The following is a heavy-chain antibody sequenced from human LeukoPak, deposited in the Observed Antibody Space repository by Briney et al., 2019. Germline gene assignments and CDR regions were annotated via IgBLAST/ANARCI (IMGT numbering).Heavy chain of an antibody. CDR2: IDLDDDK. J-gene: IGHJ4*02. Sequence: SGPALVKPTQTLTLTCTFSGFSLRTSGMCVSWIRQPPGKALEWLALIDLDDDKYYSTSLKTRLTISKDTSKNQVVLTMTNMDPVDTATYYCARMVGEPASRRWNFDYWGQGTLVTVSS. D-gene: IGHD1-26*01. V-gene: IGHV2-70*01. CDR3: ARMVGEPASRRWNFDY. CDR1: GFSLRTSGMC.